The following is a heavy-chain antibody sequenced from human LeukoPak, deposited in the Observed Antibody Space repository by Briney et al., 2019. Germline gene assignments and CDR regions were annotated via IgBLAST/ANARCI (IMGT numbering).Heavy chain of an antibody. CDR3: ARDEYCGGDCYSD. CDR2: IYSGGST. D-gene: IGHD2-21*02. J-gene: IGHJ4*02. V-gene: IGHV3-53*01. Sequence: GGSLRLSCATSGFTVSSNYMSWVRQAPGKGLEWVSVIYSGGSTYYADSVKGRFTISRDNSKNTLYLQMNSLRAEDTAVYYCARDEYCGGDCYSDWGQGTLVTVSS. CDR1: GFTVSSNY.